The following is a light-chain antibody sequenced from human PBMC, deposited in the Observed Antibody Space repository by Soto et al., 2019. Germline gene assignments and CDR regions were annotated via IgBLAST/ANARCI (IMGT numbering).Light chain of an antibody. CDR3: RSYTSSATYV. CDR2: DVS. CDR1: SSDVGGYDY. Sequence: QSALTQPASVSGAPGQSITISCTGSSSDVGGYDYVSWFQQHPNEAPKLIIYDVSNRPSGVSFRFSGSKSGDTASLTISGLQPEDDAYYYCRSYTSSATYVFGTGTKVTVL. V-gene: IGLV2-14*01. J-gene: IGLJ1*01.